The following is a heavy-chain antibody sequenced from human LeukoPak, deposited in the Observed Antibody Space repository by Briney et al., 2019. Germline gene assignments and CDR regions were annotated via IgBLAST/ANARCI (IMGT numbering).Heavy chain of an antibody. CDR3: AREGYSSGSLYFDY. J-gene: IGHJ4*02. Sequence: GGSLRLSCAASGFTFSSYAMHWVRQAPGKGLEWVAVISYDGSNKYYADSVKGRFTISRDNSKNTLYLQMNSLRAEDTAVYYCAREGYSSGSLYFDYWGQGTLVTVSS. V-gene: IGHV3-30-3*01. D-gene: IGHD6-19*01. CDR2: ISYDGSNK. CDR1: GFTFSSYA.